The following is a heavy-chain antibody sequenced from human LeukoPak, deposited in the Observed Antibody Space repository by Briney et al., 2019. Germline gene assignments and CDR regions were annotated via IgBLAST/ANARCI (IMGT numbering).Heavy chain of an antibody. J-gene: IGHJ4*02. D-gene: IGHD3-10*01. Sequence: ASVKVSCKASGYTFTSYAMHWVRQAPGQRLEWMGWINAGNGNTKYSQKFQGRVTITRDTSASTAYMELSSLRSEDTAVYYCARGGYGSGSYHYFDYWGQGTLVTVSS. V-gene: IGHV1-3*01. CDR3: ARGGYGSGSYHYFDY. CDR1: GYTFTSYA. CDR2: INAGNGNT.